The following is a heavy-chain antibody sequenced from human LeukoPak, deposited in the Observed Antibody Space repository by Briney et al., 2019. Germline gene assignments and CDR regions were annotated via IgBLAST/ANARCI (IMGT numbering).Heavy chain of an antibody. Sequence: ASVKVSCKASGYTFTSYGISWVRQAPGQGLEWMGWISAYNGNTNYAQKLQGRVTMTRDTSTSTVYMELSSLRSEDTAVYYCARDGRSVEAAAGWRNWFDPWGQGTLVTVSS. J-gene: IGHJ5*02. D-gene: IGHD6-13*01. CDR3: ARDGRSVEAAAGWRNWFDP. CDR2: ISAYNGNT. V-gene: IGHV1-18*01. CDR1: GYTFTSYG.